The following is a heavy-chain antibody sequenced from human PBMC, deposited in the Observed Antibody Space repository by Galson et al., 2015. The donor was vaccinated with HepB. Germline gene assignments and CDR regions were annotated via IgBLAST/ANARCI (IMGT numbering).Heavy chain of an antibody. CDR2: ISSSSSYI. V-gene: IGHV3-21*01. CDR1: GFTFSSYS. J-gene: IGHJ6*02. D-gene: IGHD2-2*02. Sequence: SLRLSCAASGFTFSSYSMNWVRQAPGKGLEWVSSISSSSSYIYYADSVKGRFTISRDNAKNSLYLQMNSLRAEDTAVYYCARDTAAIKYQLLYGYYGMDDWGQGTTVSVS. CDR3: ARDTAAIKYQLLYGYYGMDD.